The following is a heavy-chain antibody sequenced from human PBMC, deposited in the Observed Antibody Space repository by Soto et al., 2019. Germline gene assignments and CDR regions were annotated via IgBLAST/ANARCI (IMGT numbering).Heavy chain of an antibody. Sequence: GGSLRLSCIASGFTFRNYAMAWVRQAPGEDLEWVSAIGTSGTPTLYADSVKSRFSVSRDDSRNTVSLQMNSLGVEDTATYYCTRILWSSRRDALDIWGQGTTVTVSS. D-gene: IGHD2-21*01. CDR2: IGTSGTPT. J-gene: IGHJ6*02. CDR1: GFTFRNYA. V-gene: IGHV3-23*01. CDR3: TRILWSSRRDALDI.